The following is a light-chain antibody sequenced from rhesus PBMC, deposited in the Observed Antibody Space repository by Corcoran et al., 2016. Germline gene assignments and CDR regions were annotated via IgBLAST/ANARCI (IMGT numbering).Light chain of an antibody. CDR1: QSLLHSDGYTY. Sequence: DIVMTQTPLSLPVTPGEPASISCRSSQSLLHSDGYTYLDWYLQKPGQSPQLLIYLGSNRASGVPARFRGSGSGTDFTLKISRVEAEDVGVYYCMQGTQLPLTFGGGTKVELK. V-gene: IGKV2-78*01. CDR2: LGS. J-gene: IGKJ4*01. CDR3: MQGTQLPLT.